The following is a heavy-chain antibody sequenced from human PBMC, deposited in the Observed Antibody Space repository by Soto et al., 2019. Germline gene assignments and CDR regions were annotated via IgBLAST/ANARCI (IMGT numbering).Heavy chain of an antibody. CDR1: GGSISSYY. CDR2: IYYSGST. V-gene: IGHV4-59*08. Sequence: SETLSLTCTVSGGSISSYYWSWIRQPPGKGLEWIGYIYYSGSTNYNPSLKSRVTISVDTSKNQFSLKLSSVTAADTAVYYCARHFDYWGQGTLVTVSS. CDR3: ARHFDY. J-gene: IGHJ4*02.